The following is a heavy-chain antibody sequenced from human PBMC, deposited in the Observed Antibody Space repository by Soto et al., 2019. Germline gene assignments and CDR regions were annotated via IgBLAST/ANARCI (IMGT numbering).Heavy chain of an antibody. CDR1: GASIRSGGYY. CDR3: ARIEMASIK. V-gene: IGHV4-31*03. CDR2: IYYTGST. Sequence: SETLSLTCSVSGASIRSGGYYWSWLRQSPGKGLEWIGRIYYTGSTFYSPSLKSRLTISLDTSKNQFSLDLRSVTAADTAMYYCARIEMASIKWGRGTLVTVSS. J-gene: IGHJ4*02.